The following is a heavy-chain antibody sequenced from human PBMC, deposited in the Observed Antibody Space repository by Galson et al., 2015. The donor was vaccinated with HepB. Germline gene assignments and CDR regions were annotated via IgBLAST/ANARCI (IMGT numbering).Heavy chain of an antibody. Sequence: SLRLSCAASGFTFSSYAMSWVRQAPGKGLEWVSSISGSGDNTYYADSVKGRFTISRDNSKNTLYLQMNSLRAEDTAVYYCAKDTTMILVELDYWGQGTLVTVSS. CDR3: AKDTTMILVELDY. D-gene: IGHD3-22*01. V-gene: IGHV3-23*01. J-gene: IGHJ4*02. CDR1: GFTFSSYA. CDR2: ISGSGDNT.